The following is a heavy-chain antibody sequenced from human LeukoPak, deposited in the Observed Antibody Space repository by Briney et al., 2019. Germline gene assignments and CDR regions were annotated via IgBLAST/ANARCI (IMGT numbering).Heavy chain of an antibody. Sequence: PGGSLRLSGAASGFTVSGLYMSWVRQAPGKGLEWVSIIYSGGNTYYADSVKGRFTISRDNSKNTLYLRMNSLRAEDSAVYYCARGFMAGNWFDPWGQGTLVTVSS. CDR3: ARGFMAGNWFDP. CDR1: GFTVSGLY. CDR2: IYSGGNT. V-gene: IGHV3-66*01. J-gene: IGHJ5*02. D-gene: IGHD3-10*01.